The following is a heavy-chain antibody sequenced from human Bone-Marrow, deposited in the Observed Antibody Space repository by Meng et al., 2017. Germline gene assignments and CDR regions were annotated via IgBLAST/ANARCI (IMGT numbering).Heavy chain of an antibody. V-gene: IGHV3-7*01. Sequence: GGSLRLSFAASGFTFSSYWMSWVRQAPGKGLEWVANIKQDGSEKYYVDSVKGRFTISRDNAKNSLYLQMNSLRAEDTAVYYCARAGLQAQGGYYYGMDVWGQGTTVTVSS. CDR2: IKQDGSEK. CDR1: GFTFSSYW. CDR3: ARAGLQAQGGYYYGMDV. J-gene: IGHJ6*02. D-gene: IGHD3-16*01.